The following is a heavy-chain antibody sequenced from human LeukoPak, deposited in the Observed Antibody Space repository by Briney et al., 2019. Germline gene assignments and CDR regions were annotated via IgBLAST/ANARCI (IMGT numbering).Heavy chain of an antibody. D-gene: IGHD6-19*01. Sequence: GGSLRLSCAASGFTFDDYGMSWVRQAPGKGLEWVSGINWNGGSTGYAGSVKGRFTISRDNAKNSLYLQMNSLRAEDTALYYCARGRRRESRWLPRWYFDYWGQGTLVTVSS. J-gene: IGHJ4*02. CDR1: GFTFDDYG. CDR3: ARGRRRESRWLPRWYFDY. V-gene: IGHV3-20*04. CDR2: INWNGGST.